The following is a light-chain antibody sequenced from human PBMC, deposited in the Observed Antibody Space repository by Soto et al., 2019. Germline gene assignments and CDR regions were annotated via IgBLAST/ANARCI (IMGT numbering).Light chain of an antibody. CDR1: QGISSY. CDR2: AAS. CDR3: QQVYSYPRT. V-gene: IGKV1-9*01. Sequence: DLQLTQSPSFLSASLGDRVTITCRTSQGISSYLAWYQQKPGKAPKVLINAASILQSGVPSRFSGSGSGTEFTLTISSLQPEDFATYYCQQVYSYPRTFGQGTTVEIK. J-gene: IGKJ1*01.